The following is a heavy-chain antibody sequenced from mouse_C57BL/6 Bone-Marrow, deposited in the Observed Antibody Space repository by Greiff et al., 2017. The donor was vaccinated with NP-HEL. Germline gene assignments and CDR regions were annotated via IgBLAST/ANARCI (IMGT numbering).Heavy chain of an antibody. D-gene: IGHD1-1*01. CDR1: GYTFTSYT. CDR3: ARSAYYYGSSYDSDY. J-gene: IGHJ2*01. CDR2: INPSSGYT. V-gene: IGHV1-4*01. Sequence: LQESGAELARPGASVKMSCKASGYTFTSYTMHWVKQRPGQGLEWIGYINPSSGYTKYNQKFKDKATLTADKSSSTAYMQLSSLTSEDSAVYYCARSAYYYGSSYDSDYWGQVTTLTVSS.